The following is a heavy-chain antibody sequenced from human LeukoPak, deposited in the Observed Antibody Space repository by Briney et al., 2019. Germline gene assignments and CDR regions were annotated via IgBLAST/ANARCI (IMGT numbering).Heavy chain of an antibody. J-gene: IGHJ4*02. D-gene: IGHD1-26*01. Sequence: PGGSLRLSCAASGFTFSSYGMHWVRQAPGKGLEWVAVISYDGSNKYYADSVKGRFTISRDNSKNTLYLQMNSLRAEDTAVYYCVKDYQVGNSPAFGDYWGQGTLVTISS. CDR2: ISYDGSNK. V-gene: IGHV3-30*18. CDR3: VKDYQVGNSPAFGDY. CDR1: GFTFSSYG.